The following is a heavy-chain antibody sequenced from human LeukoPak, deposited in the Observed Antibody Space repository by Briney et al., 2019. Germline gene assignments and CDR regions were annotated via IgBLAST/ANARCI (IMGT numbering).Heavy chain of an antibody. D-gene: IGHD3-22*01. CDR3: ARDYYDSSGYSYYYYYYGMDV. CDR1: GYTFTSYG. Sequence: VASVKVSCKASGYTFTSYGISWVRQAPGQGLEWMGWISAYNGNTNYAQKLQGRVTMTTDTSTSTAYMELRSLRSDDTAVYYCARDYYDSSGYSYYYYYYGMDVWGQGTTVTVSS. J-gene: IGHJ6*02. V-gene: IGHV1-18*01. CDR2: ISAYNGNT.